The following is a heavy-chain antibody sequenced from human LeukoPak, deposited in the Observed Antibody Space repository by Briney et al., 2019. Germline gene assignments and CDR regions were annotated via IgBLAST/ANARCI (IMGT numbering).Heavy chain of an antibody. Sequence: GGSLRLSCAASGFTFSSYSMNWVRQAPGKGLEWVSSISSSSSYIYYADSVKGRFTISRDNAKNSLYLQMNSPRAEDTAVYYCAREAGPPEPFDYWGQGTLVTVSS. J-gene: IGHJ4*02. D-gene: IGHD1-14*01. V-gene: IGHV3-21*01. CDR2: ISSSSSYI. CDR3: AREAGPPEPFDY. CDR1: GFTFSSYS.